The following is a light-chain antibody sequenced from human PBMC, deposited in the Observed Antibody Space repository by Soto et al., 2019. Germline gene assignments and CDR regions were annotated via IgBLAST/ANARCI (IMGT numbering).Light chain of an antibody. V-gene: IGLV2-11*01. CDR2: DVS. CDR3: CSYAGRYIYV. Sequence: SALTQPRSVSGSPGQSVSISCTGTSSDVGGYNYVSWYQQHPGKAPKVIIYDVSKRPSGVPDRFSGSKSGNTASLTISGLQSEDEADYYCCSYAGRYIYVFGTGTKLTVL. CDR1: SSDVGGYNY. J-gene: IGLJ1*01.